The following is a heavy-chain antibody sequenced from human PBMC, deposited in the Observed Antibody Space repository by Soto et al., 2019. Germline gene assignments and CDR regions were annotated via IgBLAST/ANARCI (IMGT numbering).Heavy chain of an antibody. CDR1: GFSFSAHG. CDR3: ARDDLFVDNGLDH. Sequence: QVQLVESGGGVVRPGTSLRLSCAATGFSFSAHGMHWVRQAPGKGLEWLAVINDGSEEGYADSVRGRFTISRDNARNILSLQLDNLTAEHSALYYCARDDLFVDNGLDHWGQGTLVTVSS. D-gene: IGHD1-1*01. J-gene: IGHJ4*02. V-gene: IGHV3-33*01. CDR2: INDGSEE.